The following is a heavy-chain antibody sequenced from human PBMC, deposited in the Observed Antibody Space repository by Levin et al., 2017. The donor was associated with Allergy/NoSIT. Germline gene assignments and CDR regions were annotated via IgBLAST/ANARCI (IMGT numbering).Heavy chain of an antibody. J-gene: IGHJ6*02. CDR1: GGTFSSYA. CDR3: ARARAAATPVVLEDYYYYYGMDV. V-gene: IGHV1-69*13. Sequence: ASVKVSCKASGGTFSSYAISWVRQAPGQGLEWMGGIIPIFGTANYAQKFQGRVTITADESTSTAYMELSSLRSEDTAVYYCARARAAATPVVLEDYYYYYGMDVWGQGTTVTVSS. D-gene: IGHD2-15*01. CDR2: IIPIFGTA.